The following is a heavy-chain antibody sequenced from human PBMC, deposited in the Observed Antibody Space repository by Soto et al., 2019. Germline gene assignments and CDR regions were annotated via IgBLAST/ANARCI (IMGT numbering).Heavy chain of an antibody. V-gene: IGHV4-59*01. CDR3: ARARGDAYVNGFWWFDP. J-gene: IGHJ5*02. CDR1: GGSISSYY. Sequence: SETLSLTCTVSGGSISSYYWSWIRQPPGKGLEWIGYIYYSGSTNYNPSLKSRVPISVDTSTNQFSLKLSSVTAADPPVNYCARARGDAYVNGFWWFDPWGRGPLATVSS. CDR2: IYYSGST. D-gene: IGHD3-3*01.